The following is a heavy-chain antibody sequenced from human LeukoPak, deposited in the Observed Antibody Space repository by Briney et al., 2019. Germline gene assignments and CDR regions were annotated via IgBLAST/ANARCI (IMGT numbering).Heavy chain of an antibody. Sequence: ASVNVSFKSSLYTLTYYGISWVRQAPGQGREWMGWISAYNGNTNHAQKLQGRPTMATDTSTRTAYMELRSLKSDDTAVYYCARAQSKVFRYSSSWSWFDPWGQGTLVTVSS. CDR1: LYTLTYYG. V-gene: IGHV1-18*01. CDR3: ARAQSKVFRYSSSWSWFDP. D-gene: IGHD6-13*01. J-gene: IGHJ5*02. CDR2: ISAYNGNT.